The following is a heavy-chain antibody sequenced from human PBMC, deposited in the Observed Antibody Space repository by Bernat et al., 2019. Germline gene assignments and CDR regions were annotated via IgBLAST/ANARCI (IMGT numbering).Heavy chain of an antibody. CDR2: INRDSSDI. Sequence: EVQLVESGGGLVKPGGSLRLSCVGIGFTFSSYTMNWVRRAPGKGLEWVSAINRDSSDIDYADSVKGRFTISRDNAKTSLYLQMNSLRAEDTAVYYCARAELSWGQGTTVTVSS. V-gene: IGHV3-21*01. CDR1: GFTFSSYT. J-gene: IGHJ6*02. CDR3: ARAELS. D-gene: IGHD1-14*01.